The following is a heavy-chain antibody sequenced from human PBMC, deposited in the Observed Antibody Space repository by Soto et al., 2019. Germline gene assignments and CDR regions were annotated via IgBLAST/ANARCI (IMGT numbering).Heavy chain of an antibody. CDR2: FDPDEAET. CDR3: TRSRGFLEWFPDAFNI. J-gene: IGHJ3*02. V-gene: IGHV1-24*01. CDR1: GYTLNEVA. D-gene: IGHD3-3*01. Sequence: ASVKVSCKVSGYTLNEVAMHWVRQAPGKGLEWLGGFDPDEAETIYAQHFQGRVTMTEDTSTDTVYMELRSLRSDDTAVYFCTRSRGFLEWFPDAFNIWGQGTMVTVSS.